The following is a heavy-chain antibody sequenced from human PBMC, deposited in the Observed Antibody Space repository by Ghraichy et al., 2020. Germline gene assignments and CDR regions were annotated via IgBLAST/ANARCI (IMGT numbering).Heavy chain of an antibody. CDR2: ISSSSSTI. D-gene: IGHD3-3*01. CDR1: GFTFSSYS. Sequence: GGSLRLSCAASGFTFSSYSMNWVRQAPGKGLEWVSYISSSSSTIYYADSVKGRFTISRDNAKNSLYLQMNSLRAEDTAVYYCAREGTYYDFWSGYYSEYYYYGMDVWGQGTTVTVSS. V-gene: IGHV3-48*01. J-gene: IGHJ6*02. CDR3: AREGTYYDFWSGYYSEYYYYGMDV.